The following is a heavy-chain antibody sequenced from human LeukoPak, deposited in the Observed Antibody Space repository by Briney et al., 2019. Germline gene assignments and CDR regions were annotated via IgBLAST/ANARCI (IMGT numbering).Heavy chain of an antibody. CDR1: GFTFSSYS. CDR3: AAVSYLAFDI. D-gene: IGHD2-21*01. Sequence: GGSLRLSCAASGFTFSSYSMNWVRQAPGKGLEWVSSISSSSSYIYYADSVKGRFTISRDNAKNSLYLQINSLRVEDTAVYYCAAVSYLAFDIRGQGTMVTVSS. V-gene: IGHV3-21*01. CDR2: ISSSSSYI. J-gene: IGHJ3*02.